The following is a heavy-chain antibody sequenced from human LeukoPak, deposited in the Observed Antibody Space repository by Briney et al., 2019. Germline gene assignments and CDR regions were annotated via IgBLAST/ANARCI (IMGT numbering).Heavy chain of an antibody. D-gene: IGHD6-13*01. CDR1: GGSISSYY. CDR2: IYCSGST. CDR3: AREIAERGINWFDP. J-gene: IGHJ5*02. V-gene: IGHV4-59*01. Sequence: SETLSLTCTVSGGSISSYYWSWIRQPPGKGLEWIGYIYCSGSTNYNPSLKSRVTISVDTSKNQFSLKLSSVTAADTAVYYCAREIAERGINWFDPWGQGTLVTVSS.